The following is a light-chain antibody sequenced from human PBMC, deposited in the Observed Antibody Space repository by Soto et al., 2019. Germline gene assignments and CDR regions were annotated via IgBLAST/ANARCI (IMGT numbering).Light chain of an antibody. CDR1: QSVSSY. CDR3: QQRSIRPPWT. CDR2: DAS. J-gene: IGKJ1*01. Sequence: EIVLTQSPATLSVSPGERATLSCRASQSVSSYLAWYQQKPGQVPRLLIFDASHRATDIPARFSGSGSGTDFTLTISSLVHADVSADYCQQRSIRPPWTFGQGTKVDIK. V-gene: IGKV3-11*01.